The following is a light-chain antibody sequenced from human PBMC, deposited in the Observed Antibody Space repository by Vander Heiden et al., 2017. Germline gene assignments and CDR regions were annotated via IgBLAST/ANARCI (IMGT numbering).Light chain of an antibody. CDR3: QSYDSSLSALV. Sequence: QSVMTQPPSVSGAPGQRVTISCTGSSSNSGAGNDVPWYQQLPGKAPKLLIYGNSNRPAGVPDRFSGSKSGTSASLAITGLQAEDEADYYCQSYDSSLSALVFGGGTKLTVL. CDR2: GNS. CDR1: SSNSGAGND. V-gene: IGLV1-40*01. J-gene: IGLJ2*01.